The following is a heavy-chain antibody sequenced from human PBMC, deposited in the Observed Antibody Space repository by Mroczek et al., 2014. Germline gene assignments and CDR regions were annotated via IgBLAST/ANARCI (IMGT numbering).Heavy chain of an antibody. CDR2: INHSGST. V-gene: IGHV4-34*01. Sequence: QVQLQQWGAGLLRPSETLSLTCAVYGGSFSGYYWSWIRQPPGKGLEWIGEINHSGSTNYNPSLKSRVTISVDTSKNQFSLKLSSVTAADTAVYYCARGGCSGGSCHRNWFDPWGQGTLVTVSS. J-gene: IGHJ5*02. D-gene: IGHD2-15*01. CDR1: GGSFSGYY. CDR3: ARGGCSGGSCHRNWFDP.